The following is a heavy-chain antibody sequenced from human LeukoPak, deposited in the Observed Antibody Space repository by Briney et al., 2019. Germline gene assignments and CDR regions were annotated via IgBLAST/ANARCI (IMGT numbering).Heavy chain of an antibody. CDR2: ISGSGGNT. CDR3: ARDLRTQYYDSSGYSHFYYFGMDV. V-gene: IGHV3-23*01. J-gene: IGHJ6*02. Sequence: GGSLRLSCAASGFTFTSYAMTWVRQPPGKGLEWVSTISGSGGNTYYAGSVKGRFTISRHNSKNTLYLQMSGLRTEDRAVYYCARDLRTQYYDSSGYSHFYYFGMDVWGQGTTVTVSS. D-gene: IGHD3-22*01. CDR1: GFTFTSYA.